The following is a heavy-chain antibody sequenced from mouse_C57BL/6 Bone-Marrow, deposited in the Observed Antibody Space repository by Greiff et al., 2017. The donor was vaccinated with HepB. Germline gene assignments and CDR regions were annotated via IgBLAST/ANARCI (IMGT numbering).Heavy chain of an antibody. Sequence: EVQLQQSGPELVKPGASVKISCKASGYTFTDYYMNWVKQSHGMSLEWIGDINPNNGGTSYNQKFKGKATLTVDKSSSTAYMELRSLTSEDSAVYYCARFYYGYAAWFAYWGQGTLVTVSA. CDR2: INPNNGGT. CDR3: ARFYYGYAAWFAY. CDR1: GYTFTDYY. J-gene: IGHJ3*01. V-gene: IGHV1-26*01. D-gene: IGHD2-2*01.